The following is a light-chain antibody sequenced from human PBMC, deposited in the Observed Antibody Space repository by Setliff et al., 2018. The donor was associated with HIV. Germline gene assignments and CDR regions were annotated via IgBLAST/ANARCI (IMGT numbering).Light chain of an antibody. Sequence: ALTQPASVSGSPGQSITISCAETSSDVGGYNYVSWYQQHPGRAPKLMISDVSNRPSGVSNRFSGSKSGNTASLTISGLQAEDEADYYCSSYTSSTPLYVFGTGTKVTVL. V-gene: IGLV2-14*03. CDR2: DVS. CDR1: SSDVGGYNY. CDR3: SSYTSSTPLYV. J-gene: IGLJ1*01.